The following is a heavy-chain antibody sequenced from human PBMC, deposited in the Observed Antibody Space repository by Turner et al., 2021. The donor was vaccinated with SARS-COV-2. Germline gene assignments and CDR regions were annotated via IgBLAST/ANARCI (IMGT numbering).Heavy chain of an antibody. CDR2: IDYSRST. CDR1: GGSISSGGYS. J-gene: IGHJ3*02. V-gene: IGHV4-31*03. CDR3: AGRRWLRGALDI. Sequence: QVQLQEPGPGLVNPSQTLPPTCTVSGGSISSGGYSWSWIPQHPGKGLGWIGNIDYSRSTYYNTSLKSRVTISVNTSKNQFSLKLSSVTAAVTAGYYCAGRRWLRGALDIWGQGTMVTVSS. D-gene: IGHD5-18*01.